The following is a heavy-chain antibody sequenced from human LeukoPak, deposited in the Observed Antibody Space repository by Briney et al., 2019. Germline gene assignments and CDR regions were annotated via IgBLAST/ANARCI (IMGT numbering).Heavy chain of an antibody. Sequence: SETLSLTCTVSGGSISSSSYYWGWIRQPPGKGLEWIGSIYYSGSTYYNPSLKSRVTISVDTSKKQFPQKLNSVTAADTAVYYCARTVSGSYYSFDYWGQGTLVTVSS. V-gene: IGHV4-39*06. CDR2: IYYSGST. CDR3: ARTVSGSYYSFDY. CDR1: GGSISSSSYY. D-gene: IGHD1-26*01. J-gene: IGHJ4*02.